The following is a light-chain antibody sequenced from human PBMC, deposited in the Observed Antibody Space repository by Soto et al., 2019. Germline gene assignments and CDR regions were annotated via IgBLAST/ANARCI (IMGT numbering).Light chain of an antibody. CDR3: QTWDTGIQV. V-gene: IGLV4-69*01. CDR1: SEHSRYG. CDR2: VTSDGSH. J-gene: IGLJ2*01. Sequence: QPVLTQSPSASASLGASVRLTCSLSSEHSRYGIAWHQQQPEKGPRYLMKVTSDGSHFKGDGIPDRFSGSGSGAERYLTISSLQSEDEADYYCQTWDTGIQVFGGGTKLTVL.